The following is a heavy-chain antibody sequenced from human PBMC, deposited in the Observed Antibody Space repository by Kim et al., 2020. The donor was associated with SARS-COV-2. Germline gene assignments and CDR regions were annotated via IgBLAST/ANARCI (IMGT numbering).Heavy chain of an antibody. CDR3: ASRRDGYKSSLIDY. Sequence: SETLSLTCAVSGGSISSSNWWSWVRQPPGKGLEWIGEIYHSGSTNYNPSLKSRVTISVDKSKNQFSLKLSSVTAADTAVYYCASRRDGYKSSLIDYWGQGTPVTVSS. D-gene: IGHD5-12*01. CDR2: IYHSGST. CDR1: GGSISSSNW. V-gene: IGHV4-4*02. J-gene: IGHJ4*02.